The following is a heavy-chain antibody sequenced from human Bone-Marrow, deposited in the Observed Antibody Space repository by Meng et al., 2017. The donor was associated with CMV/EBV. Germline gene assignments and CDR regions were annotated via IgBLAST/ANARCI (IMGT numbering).Heavy chain of an antibody. D-gene: IGHD2-2*02. CDR1: GFTFSSYE. CDR3: ARLCSTSCYTDAFDI. J-gene: IGHJ3*02. Sequence: GEFLKISCAASGFTFSSYEMNWVRQAPGKGLEWVSYISSSGSTIYYADSVKGRFTISRDNAKNSLYLQMNSLRAEDTAVYYCARLCSTSCYTDAFDIWGQGKMVTVSS. CDR2: ISSSGSTI. V-gene: IGHV3-48*03.